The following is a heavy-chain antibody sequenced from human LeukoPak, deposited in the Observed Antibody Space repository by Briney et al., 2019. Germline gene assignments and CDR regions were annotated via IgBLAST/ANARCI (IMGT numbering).Heavy chain of an antibody. Sequence: PGGSLRLSCAASGFTFSSYSMNWVRQAPGKGLEWVSSISSSSSSIYYADSVKGRFTISRDNAKNSLYLQMNSLRAEDTAVYYCARASDDSSGYWTYYFDYWGQGTLVTVSS. J-gene: IGHJ4*02. CDR1: GFTFSSYS. CDR3: ARASDDSSGYWTYYFDY. V-gene: IGHV3-21*04. D-gene: IGHD3-22*01. CDR2: ISSSSSSI.